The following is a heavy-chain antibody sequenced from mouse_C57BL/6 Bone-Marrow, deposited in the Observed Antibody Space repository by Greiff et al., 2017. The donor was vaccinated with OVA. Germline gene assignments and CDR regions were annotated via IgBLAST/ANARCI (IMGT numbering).Heavy chain of an antibody. J-gene: IGHJ2*01. CDR3: ARHERDYFDY. V-gene: IGHV5-6*01. CDR2: ISSGGSYT. Sequence: EVHLVESGGDLVKPGGSLKLSCAASGFTFSSYGMSWVRQTPDKRLEWVATISSGGSYTYYPDSVKGRFTISRDNAKNTLYLQMSSLKSEDTAMYYCARHERDYFDYWGQGTTLTVSS. CDR1: GFTFSSYG.